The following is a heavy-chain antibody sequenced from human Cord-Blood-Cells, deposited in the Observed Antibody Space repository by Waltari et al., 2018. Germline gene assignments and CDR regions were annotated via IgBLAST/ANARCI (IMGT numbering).Heavy chain of an antibody. D-gene: IGHD3-16*01. CDR3: ARRAFAVYYFDY. Sequence: QVQLQQWGAGLLKPSATLSLTCAVYGGSFSGYYWSWIRQPPGKGMEWIGEINHSGSTNYNPSLKSRVTISVDTSKNQFSLKLSSVTTADTAVYYCARRAFAVYYFDYWGQGTLVTVSS. CDR1: GGSFSGYY. CDR2: INHSGST. V-gene: IGHV4-34*01. J-gene: IGHJ4*02.